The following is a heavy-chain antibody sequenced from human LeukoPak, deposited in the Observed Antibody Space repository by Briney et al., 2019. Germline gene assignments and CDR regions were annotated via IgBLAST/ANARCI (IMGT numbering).Heavy chain of an antibody. CDR1: GGSISSYY. D-gene: IGHD2-2*02. Sequence: SETLSLTCTVSGGSISSYYWSWIRQPAGKGLEWIGRMYTSGSTEYNPSLNSRVTISVDTSKNQFSLKLSSVTAADTAVYYCTRSRERYCTSGSCYIDLQARWGQGTLVTVSS. J-gene: IGHJ4*02. CDR2: MYTSGST. CDR3: TRSRERYCTSGSCYIDLQAR. V-gene: IGHV4-4*07.